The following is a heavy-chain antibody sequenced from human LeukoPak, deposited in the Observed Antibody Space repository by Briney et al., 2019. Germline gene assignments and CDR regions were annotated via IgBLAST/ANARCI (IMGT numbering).Heavy chain of an antibody. CDR1: GFTFSSYG. V-gene: IGHV3-30*03. Sequence: GGSLRLSCAASGFTFSSYGMHWVRQAPGKGLEWVAVISYDGSNKYYADSVKGRFTISRDNSKNTLYLQINSLRAEDTAVYYCVTGYYYFDYWGQGTLVTVSS. D-gene: IGHD5-18*01. J-gene: IGHJ4*02. CDR2: ISYDGSNK. CDR3: VTGYYYFDY.